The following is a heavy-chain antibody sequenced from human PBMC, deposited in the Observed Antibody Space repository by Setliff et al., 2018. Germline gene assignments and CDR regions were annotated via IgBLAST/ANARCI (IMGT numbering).Heavy chain of an antibody. J-gene: IGHJ4*02. Sequence: ASVKVSCKASGYTFTGYYMHWVRQAPGQGLEWMGWINPNSGGTNYAQKFQGWVTMTRDTSISTAYMELSRLRSDDTAVYYCAARCSSTSCRYYYGSGSSVPFDYWDQGTLVTVSS. D-gene: IGHD3-10*01. CDR3: AARCSSTSCRYYYGSGSSVPFDY. CDR2: INPNSGGT. CDR1: GYTFTGYY. V-gene: IGHV1-2*04.